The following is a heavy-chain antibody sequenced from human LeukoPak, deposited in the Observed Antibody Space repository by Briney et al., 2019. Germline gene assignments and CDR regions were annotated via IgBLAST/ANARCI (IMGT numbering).Heavy chain of an antibody. CDR3: ARDGTIAQNYYDSSGYYRG. V-gene: IGHV3-30*04. D-gene: IGHD3-22*01. J-gene: IGHJ4*02. CDR1: GFTFSSYA. CDR2: ISFDGSDK. Sequence: GGSLRLSCAASGFTFSSYAMHWVRQAPGKGLEWVALISFDGSDKYYADSVKGRCTISRDNSKNTLYLQMNSLRAEDTAVYYCARDGTIAQNYYDSSGYYRGWGQGTLVTVSS.